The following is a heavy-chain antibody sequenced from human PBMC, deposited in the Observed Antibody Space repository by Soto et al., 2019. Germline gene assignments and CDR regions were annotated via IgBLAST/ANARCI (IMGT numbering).Heavy chain of an antibody. Sequence: GESLKISCEGSGYTFNTYWIGGVRQMPGKGLEWMALIYPGDSDTRYSPSFEGQVTLSVDRSISTAYLQCSSLKASDTAIYYCACSTVSYVDIVSSTTRGYFDHWGQGTLVTV. CDR3: ACSTVSYVDIVSSTTRGYFDH. V-gene: IGHV5-51*01. CDR1: GYTFNTYW. CDR2: IYPGDSDT. J-gene: IGHJ4*02. D-gene: IGHD5-12*01.